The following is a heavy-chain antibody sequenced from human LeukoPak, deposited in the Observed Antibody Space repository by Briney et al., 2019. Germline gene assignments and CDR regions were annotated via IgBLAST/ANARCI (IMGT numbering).Heavy chain of an antibody. V-gene: IGHV3-21*04. CDR3: AKGWYPRAGYYGMDV. CDR1: GFTFSSYS. CDR2: ISSSSSYI. J-gene: IGHJ6*02. Sequence: GGSLRLSCAASGFTFSSYSMNWVRQAPGKGLEWVSSISSSSSYIYYADSVKGRFTISRDNAKNSLYLQMNSLRAEDTALYYCAKGWYPRAGYYGMDVWGQGTTVTVSS. D-gene: IGHD2-15*01.